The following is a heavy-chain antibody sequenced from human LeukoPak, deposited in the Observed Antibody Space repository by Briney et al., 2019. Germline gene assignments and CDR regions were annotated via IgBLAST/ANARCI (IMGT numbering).Heavy chain of an antibody. CDR2: ISAYNGYT. V-gene: IGHV1-18*01. CDR1: GYTFTSFT. CDR3: ARRAGSYGSGTYYSYYFDY. D-gene: IGHD3-10*01. Sequence: GASVKVSCKTSGYTFTSFTITWVRQAPGQGLEWMGWISAYNGYTNFAQKLQGRVTLTTDTSTSTAYMELRSLRADDTAVYYCARRAGSYGSGTYYSYYFDYWGQGTLVTVSS. J-gene: IGHJ4*02.